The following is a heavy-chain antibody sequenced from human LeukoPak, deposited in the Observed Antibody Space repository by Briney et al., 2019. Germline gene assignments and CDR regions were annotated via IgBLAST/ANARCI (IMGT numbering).Heavy chain of an antibody. CDR1: GGSNRSFY. CDR3: ASDHRVRGGSNYLDP. V-gene: IGHV4-4*07. CDR2: ISSSGTA. J-gene: IGHJ5*02. D-gene: IGHD2-15*01. Sequence: SETLSLTCSVSGGSNRSFYYTWIRQPAGKGLEWIRRISSSGTANYNRSLQSRVTMSLDTSKNQFSLKLRSVTAADTAMYYCASDHRVRGGSNYLDPWGQGILVTVSS.